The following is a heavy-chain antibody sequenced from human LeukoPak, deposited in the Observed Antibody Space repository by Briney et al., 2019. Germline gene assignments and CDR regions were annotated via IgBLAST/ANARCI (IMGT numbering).Heavy chain of an antibody. D-gene: IGHD4-17*01. CDR2: VFYTGTT. CDR1: GDSISGYY. V-gene: IGHV4-59*01. J-gene: IGHJ4*02. CDR3: ARGITVTTISDHLDF. Sequence: SETLSLTCTVSGDSISGYYWNWIRQPPGKGLEWIGHVFYTGTTKYHPSLKSRIAISVDTSSNQFSLKLRSVTTADTAVYYCARGITVTTISDHLDFWGQGILVTVPS.